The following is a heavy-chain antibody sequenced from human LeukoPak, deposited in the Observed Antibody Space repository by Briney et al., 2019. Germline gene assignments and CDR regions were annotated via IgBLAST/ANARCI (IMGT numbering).Heavy chain of an antibody. D-gene: IGHD4-17*01. J-gene: IGHJ3*02. Sequence: PGGSLRLSCAASGFTFSSYWMSWVRQAPGKGLEWVSSITSGSSYIYYADSVKGRFTISRDNAKTSLYLQMNSLRAEDTAVYNCAKDYGRGAFDIWGQGTMVTVSS. V-gene: IGHV3-21*04. CDR3: AKDYGRGAFDI. CDR2: ITSGSSYI. CDR1: GFTFSSYW.